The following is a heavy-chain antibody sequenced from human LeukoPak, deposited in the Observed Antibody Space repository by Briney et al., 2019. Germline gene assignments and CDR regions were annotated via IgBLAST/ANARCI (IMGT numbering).Heavy chain of an antibody. J-gene: IGHJ4*02. Sequence: SGGSLRLSCAASGFTFSSYCMSWVRQAPGKGLEWVANIKQDGSEKYYVDSVKGRSTISRDNAKKSLYLQMNGLRVEDTAVYYCAREVRGVIGPADYWGQGTLVTVSS. D-gene: IGHD3-10*01. CDR1: GFTFSSYC. CDR2: IKQDGSEK. CDR3: AREVRGVIGPADY. V-gene: IGHV3-7*01.